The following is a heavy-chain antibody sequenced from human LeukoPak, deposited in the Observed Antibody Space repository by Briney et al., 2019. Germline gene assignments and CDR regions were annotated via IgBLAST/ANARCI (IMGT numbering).Heavy chain of an antibody. CDR3: ARAGGTNGVDDYMDV. D-gene: IGHD2-8*01. CDR1: GYTFTSYD. J-gene: IGHJ6*03. V-gene: IGHV1-8*01. Sequence: ASVKVSCMASGYTFTSYDINWVRQASGQGLEWMGWMNPNSGNTGYAQKFQGRVTMTRNTSISTAYMELSSLRSEDTAVYYCARAGGTNGVDDYMDVWGKGTTVTVSS. CDR2: MNPNSGNT.